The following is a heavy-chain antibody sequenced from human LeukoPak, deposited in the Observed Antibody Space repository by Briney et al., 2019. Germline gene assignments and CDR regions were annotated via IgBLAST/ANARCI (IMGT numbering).Heavy chain of an antibody. V-gene: IGHV4-39*01. CDR3: ARHEAITARPWFDY. CDR2: IYYSGST. CDR1: RGYISSSSYY. D-gene: IGHD6-6*01. J-gene: IGHJ4*02. Sequence: SETLSLTCTVARGYISSSSYYWGWIRQPPGKGLEWIGGIYYSGSTYYNPSLKSRVTIFVDTSKNQFSLRLGSVTAAGTAGYYCARHEAITARPWFDYWGQGTLVTVSS.